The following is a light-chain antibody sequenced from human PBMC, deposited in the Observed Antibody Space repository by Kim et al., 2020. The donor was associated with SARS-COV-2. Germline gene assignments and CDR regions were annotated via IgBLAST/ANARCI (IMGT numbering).Light chain of an antibody. CDR1: QSVGSH. Sequence: VSPGERATLSCRASQSVGSHLAWYQQTPGQAPRLLIYGTSTRATGVPARFSGSGSGTEFTLTISSLQSEDFAVYYCQQYNNWPPYTFGQGTKLEI. J-gene: IGKJ2*01. CDR3: QQYNNWPPYT. V-gene: IGKV3-15*01. CDR2: GTS.